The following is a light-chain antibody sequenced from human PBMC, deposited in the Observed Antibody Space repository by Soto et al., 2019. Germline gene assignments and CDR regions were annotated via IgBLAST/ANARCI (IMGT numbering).Light chain of an antibody. CDR1: QSVSSW. CDR2: DAA. V-gene: IGKV3-11*01. Sequence: DIVLTQSPATLSLSPGERATISCRASQSVSSWLAWYQQKRCKAPRLLIYDAANMATGIPARFSGCGSGTDSTLPILSLESQDPAVSYWQKSSQWILTFGGGTKVDIK. CDR3: QKSSQWILT. J-gene: IGKJ4*01.